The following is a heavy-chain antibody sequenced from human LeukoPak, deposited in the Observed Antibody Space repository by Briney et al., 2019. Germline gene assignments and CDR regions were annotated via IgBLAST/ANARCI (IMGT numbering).Heavy chain of an antibody. J-gene: IGHJ4*02. CDR1: GHTFTGYY. D-gene: IGHD6-13*01. V-gene: IGHV1-2*02. CDR2: INPNSGGT. CDR3: ARESRIAAAGGGYYFDY. Sequence: GASVKVSCKASGHTFTGYYMHWVRQAPGQGLEWMGWINPNSGGTNYAQKFQGRVTMTRDTSISTAYMELSRLRSDDTAVYYCARESRIAAAGGGYYFDYWGQGTLVTVSS.